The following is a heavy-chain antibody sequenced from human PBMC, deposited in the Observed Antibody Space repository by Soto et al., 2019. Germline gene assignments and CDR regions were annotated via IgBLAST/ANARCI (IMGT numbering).Heavy chain of an antibody. CDR1: GGTFSSYA. CDR3: AKDGSIAAAGTSAFDI. D-gene: IGHD6-13*01. CDR2: ISGSGGST. Sequence: SCKASGGTFSSYAMSWVRQAPGKGLEWVSAISGSGGSTYYADSVKGRFTISRDNSKNTLYLQMNSLRAEDTAVYYCAKDGSIAAAGTSAFDIWGQGTMVTVSS. V-gene: IGHV3-23*01. J-gene: IGHJ3*02.